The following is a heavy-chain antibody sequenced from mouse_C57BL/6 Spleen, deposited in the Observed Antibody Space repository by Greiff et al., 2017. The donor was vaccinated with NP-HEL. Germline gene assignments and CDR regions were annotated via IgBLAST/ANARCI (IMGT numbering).Heavy chain of an antibody. D-gene: IGHD3-3*01. Sequence: EVKVVESGGGLVKPGGSLKLSCAASGFTFSDYGMHWVRQAPEKGLEWVAYISSGSSTIYYADTVKGRFTISRDNAKNTLFLQMTSLRSEETAMYYCARQGLYAMDYWGQGTSVTVSS. CDR3: ARQGLYAMDY. CDR2: ISSGSSTI. CDR1: GFTFSDYG. V-gene: IGHV5-17*01. J-gene: IGHJ4*01.